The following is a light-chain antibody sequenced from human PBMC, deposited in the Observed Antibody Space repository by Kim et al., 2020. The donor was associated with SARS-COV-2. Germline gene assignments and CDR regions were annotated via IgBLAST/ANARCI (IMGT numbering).Light chain of an antibody. V-gene: IGKV1-16*01. Sequence: DILMTQSPSSVSASVGDTVTITCGASQGINTYVAWFQQQAGKAPKSLIFAASTLQSGVPSRFSGSGSGRNFSLTITNLQPDDFATYYCQQYISYPHTFGGGTKVDI. CDR2: AAS. CDR3: QQYISYPHT. CDR1: QGINTY. J-gene: IGKJ4*01.